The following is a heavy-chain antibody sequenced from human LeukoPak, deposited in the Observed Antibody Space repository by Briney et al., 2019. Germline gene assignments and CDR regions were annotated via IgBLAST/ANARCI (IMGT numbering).Heavy chain of an antibody. CDR3: ARQQSNWASGPGMDV. J-gene: IGHJ6*02. V-gene: IGHV4-39*01. CDR1: GGSISTSTYY. Sequence: PSETLSLTCTVSGGSISTSTYYWGWIPQPPGKGLEWIGSIYYSGSTYYNPSLKSRVTISVDTSKNQFSLRLSSVTAADTAMYYCARQQSNWASGPGMDVWGQGTTVTVSS. D-gene: IGHD7-27*01. CDR2: IYYSGST.